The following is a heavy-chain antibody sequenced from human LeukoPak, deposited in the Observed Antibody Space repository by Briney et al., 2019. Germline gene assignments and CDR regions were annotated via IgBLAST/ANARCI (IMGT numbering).Heavy chain of an antibody. D-gene: IGHD1-26*01. Sequence: GGSPRLSCAASGFTFSSYSMNLVRQAPGKGLEWVSSISSSSNYIYYADSVKSRFTISRDNAKNSLYLQMNSLRAEDTDVYYCARDVGASAPDAFDIWGQGTMVTVSS. CDR2: ISSSSNYI. J-gene: IGHJ3*02. V-gene: IGHV3-21*01. CDR1: GFTFSSYS. CDR3: ARDVGASAPDAFDI.